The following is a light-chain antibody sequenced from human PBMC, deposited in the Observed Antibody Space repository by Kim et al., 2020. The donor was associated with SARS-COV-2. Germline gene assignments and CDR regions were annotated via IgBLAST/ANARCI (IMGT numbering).Light chain of an antibody. V-gene: IGKV3-20*01. CDR3: QQYVGSPYT. J-gene: IGKJ2*01. CDR2: GAS. Sequence: LSPGERATLSCRASEGVRSNYLAWYQQKRGQAPRLLIYGASSRAGGIPDRFSGSGSGSDFTLTISRLQPEDFAVYFCQQYVGSPYTFGQGTKLEI. CDR1: EGVRSNY.